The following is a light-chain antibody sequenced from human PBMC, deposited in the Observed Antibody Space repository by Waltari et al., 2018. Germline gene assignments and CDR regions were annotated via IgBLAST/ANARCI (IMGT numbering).Light chain of an antibody. CDR3: QQYYSTPYT. Sequence: DIVMTQSPDSLAGSLGENATINCKSSQSVLYSSNNKNYLAWYQQKPGQPPKLLIYWASTRESGVPDRFSGSGSGTDFTLTISSLQAEDVAGYYCQQYYSTPYTFGQGTKLEIK. CDR1: QSVLYSSNNKNY. J-gene: IGKJ2*01. CDR2: WAS. V-gene: IGKV4-1*01.